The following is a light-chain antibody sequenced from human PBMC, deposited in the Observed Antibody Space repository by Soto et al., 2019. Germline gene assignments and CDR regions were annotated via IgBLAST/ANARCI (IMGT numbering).Light chain of an antibody. V-gene: IGKV3-15*01. CDR3: QQCRNWPLT. Sequence: EIVMTQSPATLSVSPGEGATLSCKASQNVYNNLAWYQQRPGQPPRLLIYDASTRATGISARFSGSGYGTEFTLANSSLQSEDFAVYFCQQCRNWPLTFGGGTKVEIK. J-gene: IGKJ4*01. CDR2: DAS. CDR1: QNVYNN.